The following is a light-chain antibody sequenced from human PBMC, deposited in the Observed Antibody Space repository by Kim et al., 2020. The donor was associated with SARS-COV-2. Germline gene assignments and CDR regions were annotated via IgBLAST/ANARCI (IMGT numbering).Light chain of an antibody. CDR2: SND. Sequence: ELTQPPSASGTPGQRVTISCSGSSSNIGINTVNWYQQLPGMAPKLLMYSNDQRPSGIPDRFSGSKSGTSASLAVSGLQAEDEADYYCAAWDDSLDVPMFGGGTQLTVL. CDR3: AAWDDSLDVPM. CDR1: SSNIGINT. V-gene: IGLV1-44*01. J-gene: IGLJ3*02.